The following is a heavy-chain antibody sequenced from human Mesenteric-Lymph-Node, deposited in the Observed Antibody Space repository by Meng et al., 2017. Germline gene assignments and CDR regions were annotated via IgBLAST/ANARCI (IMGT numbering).Heavy chain of an antibody. Sequence: GGSLRLSCAASGFTVSSNYMSWVRQAPGKGLEWVSVIYSGGSTYYADSVKGRFTISRDNSRNTLYLEMNSLRFEDTAVYYCARDHSSTWYSILAYWGQGTLVTVSS. D-gene: IGHD6-13*01. CDR3: ARDHSSTWYSILAY. CDR2: IYSGGST. CDR1: GFTVSSNY. V-gene: IGHV3-53*05. J-gene: IGHJ4*02.